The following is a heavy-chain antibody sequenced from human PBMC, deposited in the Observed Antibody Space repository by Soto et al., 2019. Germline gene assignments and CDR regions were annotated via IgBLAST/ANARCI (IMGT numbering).Heavy chain of an antibody. CDR2: INPNSGGT. CDR1: GYTFTGYY. J-gene: IGHJ6*02. Sequence: ASVKVSCKASGYTFTGYYMHWVRQAPGQGLEWMGWINPNSGGTNYAQKFQGWVTMTRDTSISTAYMELSRLRSDDTAVYYFARDPNYYDSSGQPLSDGMDVWGQGTTVTVSS. D-gene: IGHD3-22*01. CDR3: ARDPNYYDSSGQPLSDGMDV. V-gene: IGHV1-2*04.